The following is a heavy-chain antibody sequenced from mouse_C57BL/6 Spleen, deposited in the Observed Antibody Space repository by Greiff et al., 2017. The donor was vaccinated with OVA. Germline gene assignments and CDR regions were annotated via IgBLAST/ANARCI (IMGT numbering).Heavy chain of an antibody. CDR2: IYPGDGDT. CDR1: GYAFSSYW. V-gene: IGHV1-80*01. CDR3: ARGSGGNYGFDY. D-gene: IGHD2-1*01. J-gene: IGHJ2*01. Sequence: QVQLKESGAELVKPGASVKISCKASGYAFSSYWMNWVKQRPGKGLEWIGQIYPGDGDTNYNGKFKGKATLTADKSSSTAYMQLSSLTSEDSAVYFCARGSGGNYGFDYWGQGTTLTVSS.